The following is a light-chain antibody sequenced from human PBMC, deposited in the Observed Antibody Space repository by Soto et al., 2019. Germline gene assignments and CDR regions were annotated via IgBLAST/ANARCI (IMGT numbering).Light chain of an antibody. Sequence: EVVVTQSPVTLSLPPGERATSSCRASQSIRGLLAWYQQWPGQAPRLLIYDAFNRATGIPPRFVGGGSGTDFTLTFSSLEPEDSAVSYCQQRHIWPITFGQGTRLEI. CDR1: QSIRGL. CDR2: DAF. CDR3: QQRHIWPIT. V-gene: IGKV3-11*01. J-gene: IGKJ5*01.